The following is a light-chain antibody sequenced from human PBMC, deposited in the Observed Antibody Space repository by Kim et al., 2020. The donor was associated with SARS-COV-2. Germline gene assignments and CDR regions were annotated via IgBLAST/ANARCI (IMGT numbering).Light chain of an antibody. CDR3: QQFGSSPFT. Sequence: ETALTQSPGTLSLSPGERATLSCRASQSLSSSHLAWYQQKPGQTPRLLIYAASNRAAGIPDRFSGSESGTDFTLTISRLEPEDFAVYYCQQFGSSPFTFGPGTKVDIK. J-gene: IGKJ3*01. CDR1: QSLSSSH. V-gene: IGKV3-20*01. CDR2: AAS.